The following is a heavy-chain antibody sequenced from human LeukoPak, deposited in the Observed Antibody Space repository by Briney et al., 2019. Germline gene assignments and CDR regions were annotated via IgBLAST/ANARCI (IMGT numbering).Heavy chain of an antibody. CDR3: ARGQWGLDY. CDR2: ISPDGTTS. D-gene: IGHD1-26*01. Sequence: GGSLRLSCAAAGFTFSDHYMTWIRQAPGKALEWVSYISPDGTTSYSADSLKGRFTVSRDNAKNSLYLQMNSLSAEDTAVYFCARGQWGLDYWGQGALVTVSS. J-gene: IGHJ4*02. V-gene: IGHV3-11*01. CDR1: GFTFSDHY.